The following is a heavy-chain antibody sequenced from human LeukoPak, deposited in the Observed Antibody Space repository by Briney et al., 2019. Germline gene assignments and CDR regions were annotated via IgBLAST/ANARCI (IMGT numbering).Heavy chain of an antibody. CDR2: ISSSSSYI. Sequence: GGSLRLSCAASGFTFSSYSMNWVRQAPGKGLEWVSSISSSSSYIYYADSVKGRFTISRDNSKNTLYLQMNSLRAEDTAVYYCAKDAAAGTRPHYSDYWGQGTLVTDSS. V-gene: IGHV3-21*01. CDR3: AKDAAAGTRPHYSDY. D-gene: IGHD6-13*01. J-gene: IGHJ4*02. CDR1: GFTFSSYS.